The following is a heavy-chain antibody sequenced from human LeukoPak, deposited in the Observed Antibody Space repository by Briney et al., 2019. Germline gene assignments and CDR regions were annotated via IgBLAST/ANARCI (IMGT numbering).Heavy chain of an antibody. D-gene: IGHD3-22*01. V-gene: IGHV1-18*01. CDR2: ISAYNGNT. CDR1: GYTFTGYG. Sequence: ASVKVSCRASGYTFTGYGIGWVRQPPGQGLEWMGWISAYNGNTNYAQKLQGRVTMTTDTSTSTVYMELRSLRSDDTAVYYCVVQNFRDQLLPRHWGQGTLVTVSS. CDR3: VVQNFRDQLLPRH. J-gene: IGHJ4*02.